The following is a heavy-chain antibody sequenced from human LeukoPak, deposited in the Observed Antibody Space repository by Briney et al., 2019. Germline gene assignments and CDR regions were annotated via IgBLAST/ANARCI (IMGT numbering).Heavy chain of an antibody. CDR2: INAGNGKT. Sequence: ASVKVSCKASGYIFTDYAIQWVRQAPGQGLEWRGWINAGNGKTRYSQKFQGRVTITRDTSASTAYMELSGLRSDDTAVYYCARARWTSTVTTYYLDFWGQGTLVTVSS. V-gene: IGHV1-3*01. CDR3: ARARWTSTVTTYYLDF. J-gene: IGHJ4*02. D-gene: IGHD4-17*01. CDR1: GYIFTDYA.